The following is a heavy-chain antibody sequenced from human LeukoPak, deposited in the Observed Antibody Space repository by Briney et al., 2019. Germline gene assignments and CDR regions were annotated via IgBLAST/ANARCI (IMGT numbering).Heavy chain of an antibody. CDR3: AYCGGDCSFDY. D-gene: IGHD2-21*02. V-gene: IGHV3-48*03. CDR1: GFTFSSYE. CDR2: ISGGGSTI. Sequence: GGSLRLSSAASGFTFSSYEMNWVRQAPGKGLEWLSYISGGGSTIYYADSVKGRFTISRDNAKNSLYLQMNSLRAEDTAVYYCAYCGGDCSFDYWGQGTLVTVSS. J-gene: IGHJ4*02.